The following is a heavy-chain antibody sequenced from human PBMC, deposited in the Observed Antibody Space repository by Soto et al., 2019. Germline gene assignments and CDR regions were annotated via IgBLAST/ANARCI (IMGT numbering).Heavy chain of an antibody. V-gene: IGHV3-7*01. Sequence: PGGSLRLSCEVSGFTFSSYWMSWVRRAPGKGLEWVANIKEDGSEKYYVDSVKGRFIISRDNAKNSLYLQMSSLRAEDTAVYYCAGFPGSGATRYNWFDPWGHGTLVTVSA. J-gene: IGHJ5*02. D-gene: IGHD1-1*01. CDR1: GFTFSSYW. CDR2: IKEDGSEK. CDR3: AGFPGSGATRYNWFDP.